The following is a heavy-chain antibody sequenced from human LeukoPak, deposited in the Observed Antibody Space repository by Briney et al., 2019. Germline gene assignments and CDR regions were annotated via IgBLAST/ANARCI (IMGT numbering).Heavy chain of an antibody. V-gene: IGHV4-59*01. Sequence: SETLSLTCTVSGGSISSYYWSWIRQPPGKGLEWIGYIYYSGSTNYNPSLKSRVTISVDTSKNQFSLKLRSVTAADTAVYYCARVTGYMIEDYFDYWGQGILVTVSS. J-gene: IGHJ4*02. CDR3: ARVTGYMIEDYFDY. D-gene: IGHD3-9*01. CDR2: IYYSGST. CDR1: GGSISSYY.